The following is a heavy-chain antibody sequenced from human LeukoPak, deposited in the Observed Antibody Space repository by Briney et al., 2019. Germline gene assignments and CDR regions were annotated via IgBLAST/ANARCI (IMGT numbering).Heavy chain of an antibody. CDR2: ISSSSSYI. CDR3: ARDWDSSGYSNWFDP. CDR1: GFTFSSYS. Sequence: GGSLRLSCAVSGFTFSSYSMNWVRQVPGKGLEWVSSISSSSSYIYYADSVKGRFTISRDNAKNSLYLQMNSLRAEDTAVYYCARDWDSSGYSNWFDPWGQGTLVTVSS. J-gene: IGHJ5*02. V-gene: IGHV3-21*01. D-gene: IGHD3-22*01.